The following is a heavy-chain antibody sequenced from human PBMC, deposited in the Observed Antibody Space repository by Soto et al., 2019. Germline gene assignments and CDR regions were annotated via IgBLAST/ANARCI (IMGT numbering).Heavy chain of an antibody. CDR2: MNPNSGNT. CDR1: GYTFTSYD. D-gene: IGHD2-2*02. J-gene: IGHJ4*02. CDR3: ARGYHKSKYCSSTSCSTPDDY. Sequence: ASVKVSCKASGYTFTSYDINWVRQATGQGLEWMGWMNPNSGNTGYAQKFQGRVTMTRDTSISTAYMELSSLRSEDTAVYYCARGYHKSKYCSSTSCSTPDDYWGQGTLVTVSS. V-gene: IGHV1-8*01.